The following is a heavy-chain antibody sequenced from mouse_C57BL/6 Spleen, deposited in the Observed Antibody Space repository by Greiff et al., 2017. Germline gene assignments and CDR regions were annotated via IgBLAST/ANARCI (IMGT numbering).Heavy chain of an antibody. CDR3: ARQGSQYYFDY. CDR2: ISSGGSYT. J-gene: IGHJ2*02. CDR1: GFTFSSYG. V-gene: IGHV5-6*01. Sequence: EVQRVESGGDLVKPGGSLKLSCAASGFTFSSYGMSWVRQTPDKRLEWVATISSGGSYTYYPDSVKGRFTISRDNTKNTLYLQMSSLKSEDTAMYYCARQGSQYYFDYWGQGTSLTVSS.